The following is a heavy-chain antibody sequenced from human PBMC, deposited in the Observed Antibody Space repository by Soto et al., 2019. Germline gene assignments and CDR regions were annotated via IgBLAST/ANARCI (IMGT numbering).Heavy chain of an antibody. Sequence: SQTLSLTCAISGDSVSSNSAAWNWIRQSPSRGLEWLGRTYYRSKWYNDYAVSVKSRITINPDTSKNQFSLQLNSVTPEDTAVYYCVKAGYNVYGSGSDIWGQGAMVTVSS. CDR3: VKAGYNVYGSGSDI. V-gene: IGHV6-1*01. CDR2: TYYRSKWYN. CDR1: GDSVSSNSAA. J-gene: IGHJ3*02. D-gene: IGHD3-22*01.